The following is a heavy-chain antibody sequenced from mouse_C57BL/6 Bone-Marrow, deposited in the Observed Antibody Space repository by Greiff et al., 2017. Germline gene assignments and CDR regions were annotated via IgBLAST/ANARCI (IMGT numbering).Heavy chain of an antibody. CDR3: ARPVYYDYDVGPWFAY. J-gene: IGHJ3*01. D-gene: IGHD2-4*01. V-gene: IGHV1-53*01. Sequence: QVQLKQPGTELVKPGASVKLSCKACGYTFTSYWMHWVKQRPGQGLEWIGNINPSNGGTNYNEKFKSKATLTVDKSSSTAYMQLSSLTSEDSAVYYCARPVYYDYDVGPWFAYWGQGTLVTVSA. CDR1: GYTFTSYW. CDR2: INPSNGGT.